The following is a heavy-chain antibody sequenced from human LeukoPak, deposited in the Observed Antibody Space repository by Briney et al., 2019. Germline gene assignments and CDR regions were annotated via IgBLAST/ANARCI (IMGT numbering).Heavy chain of an antibody. Sequence: GSLRLSCAASGFTFSSYGMHWVRQAPGKGLEWVAFIRYDGSNKYYADSVKGRFTISRDNAKDSLYLQMNSLRAEDTAVYYCARWGGEELLWFGESLYYFDYWGQGTLVTVSS. D-gene: IGHD3-10*01. CDR2: IRYDGSNK. CDR1: GFTFSSYG. V-gene: IGHV3-30*02. CDR3: ARWGGEELLWFGESLYYFDY. J-gene: IGHJ4*02.